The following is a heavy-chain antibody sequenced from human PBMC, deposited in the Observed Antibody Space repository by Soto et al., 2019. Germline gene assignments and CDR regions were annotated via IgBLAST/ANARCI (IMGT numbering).Heavy chain of an antibody. CDR3: ARDRTNSGYPTYYFDY. CDR2: IYYSGST. V-gene: IGHV4-30-4*01. CDR1: GGSISSGDYY. D-gene: IGHD5-12*01. J-gene: IGHJ4*02. Sequence: KASETLSLTCTVSGGSISSGDYYWSWIRQPPGKGLEWIGYIYYSGSTYYNPSLKSRVTISVDTSKNQFSLKLSSVTAADTAVYYCARDRTNSGYPTYYFDYWGQGTLVTVSS.